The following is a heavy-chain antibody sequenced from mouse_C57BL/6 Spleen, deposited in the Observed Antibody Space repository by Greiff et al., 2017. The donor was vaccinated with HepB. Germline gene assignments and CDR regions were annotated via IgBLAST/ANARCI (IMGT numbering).Heavy chain of an antibody. CDR3: TLITTVVATEFDY. CDR1: GFNIKDDY. V-gene: IGHV14-4*01. J-gene: IGHJ2*01. Sequence: VQLQQSGAELVRPGASVKLSCTASGFNIKDDYMHWVKQRPEQGLEWIGWIDPENGDTEYASKFQGKATITADTSSNTAYLQLSSLTSEDTAVYYCTLITTVVATEFDYWGQGTTLTVSS. D-gene: IGHD1-1*01. CDR2: IDPENGDT.